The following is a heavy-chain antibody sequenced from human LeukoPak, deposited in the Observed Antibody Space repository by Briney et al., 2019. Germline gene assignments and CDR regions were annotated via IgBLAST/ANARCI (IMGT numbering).Heavy chain of an antibody. D-gene: IGHD3-3*01. V-gene: IGHV1-69*13. CDR3: ARCPYTIFGVVSLNSDRYYYGMDV. Sequence: SVKVSCKASGGTFSSYAISWVRQAPGQGLEWMGGIIPIFGTANYAQKFQGRVTITADESTSTAYMELSSLRSEDTAVYCCARCPYTIFGVVSLNSDRYYYGMDVWGQGTTVTVSS. CDR2: IIPIFGTA. J-gene: IGHJ6*02. CDR1: GGTFSSYA.